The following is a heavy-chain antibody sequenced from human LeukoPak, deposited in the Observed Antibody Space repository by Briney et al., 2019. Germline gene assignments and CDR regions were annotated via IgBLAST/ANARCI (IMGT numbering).Heavy chain of an antibody. CDR1: GYTFTGYY. CDR2: IDPHSGGT. J-gene: IGHJ4*02. Sequence: GASVKVSCKTSGYTFTGYYIHWVRQAPGQGLEWMGWIDPHSGGTNYAQKFQGRVTMTRDTSTSTVYMELRSLRSEDTAVYYCARGPGPADDGGGYCFDYWGQGTLVTVSS. CDR3: ARGPGPADDGGGYCFDY. V-gene: IGHV1-2*02. D-gene: IGHD3-22*01.